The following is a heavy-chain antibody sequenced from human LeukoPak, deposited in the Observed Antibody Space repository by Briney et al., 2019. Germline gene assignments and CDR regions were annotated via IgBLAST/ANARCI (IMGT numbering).Heavy chain of an antibody. CDR2: VSSNGGST. Sequence: PGGSLRLSCSASGFTFSSYAMHWVRQAPAMGLEYVSGVSSNGGSTKYADSVKGRFTISRDNSKNTLYLQMNSLRAEDTAVYYCARDRLPYGSGSYYSNWGQGTLVTVSS. CDR3: ARDRLPYGSGSYYSN. V-gene: IGHV3-64*04. CDR1: GFTFSSYA. D-gene: IGHD3-10*01. J-gene: IGHJ4*02.